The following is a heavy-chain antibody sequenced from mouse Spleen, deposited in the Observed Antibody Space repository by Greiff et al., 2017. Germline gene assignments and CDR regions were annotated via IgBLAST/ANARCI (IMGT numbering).Heavy chain of an antibody. J-gene: IGHJ2*01. V-gene: IGHV3-6*01. CDR1: GYSITSGYY. CDR2: ISYDGSN. Sequence: EVKLQESGPGLVKPSQSLSLTCSVTGYSITSGYYWNWIRQFPGNKLEWMGYISYDGSNNYNPSLKNRISITRDTSKNQFFLKLNSVTTEDTATYYCAREELLRPYFDYWGQGTTLTVSS. CDR3: AREELLRPYFDY. D-gene: IGHD1-2*01.